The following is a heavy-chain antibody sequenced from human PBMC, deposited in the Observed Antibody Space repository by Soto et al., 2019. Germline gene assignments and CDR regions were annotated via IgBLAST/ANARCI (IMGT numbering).Heavy chain of an antibody. CDR3: AKSVAHFWTGYPSDY. D-gene: IGHD3-3*02. V-gene: IGHV3-23*01. CDR2: ISAGGGST. Sequence: GGSLRLSCAASGVTFSSHAMSWVRQGPGRGLEWVSAISAGGGSTHYADSVKGRCTISRDNSKNTLYLQMNSLRAGDTALYYCAKSVAHFWTGYPSDYWGRGTLVTVSS. CDR1: GVTFSSHA. J-gene: IGHJ4*02.